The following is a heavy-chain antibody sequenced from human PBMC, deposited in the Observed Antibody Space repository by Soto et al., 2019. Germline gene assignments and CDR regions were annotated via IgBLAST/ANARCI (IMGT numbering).Heavy chain of an antibody. CDR1: GGSISSGGYY. J-gene: IGHJ4*02. Sequence: QVQLQESGPGLVKPSQTLSLTCTVSGGSISSGGYYWSWIRRHPGKGLEYIGSIYYCGCTYYNPSLTSRAAISLDTSKNQFSLRLSSVTAADTGVYYCAGHALLYCPVGTCHRASYWGQGTLVTVSS. CDR2: IYYCGCT. CDR3: AGHALLYCPVGTCHRASY. V-gene: IGHV4-31*03. D-gene: IGHD2-8*02.